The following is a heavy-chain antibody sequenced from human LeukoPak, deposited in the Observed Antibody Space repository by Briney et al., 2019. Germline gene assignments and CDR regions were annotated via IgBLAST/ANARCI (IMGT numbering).Heavy chain of an antibody. CDR2: ISYNGDET. CDR1: GFTFSNYY. CDR3: ARDPSVGGFSGSELDF. J-gene: IGHJ4*02. D-gene: IGHD3-16*01. V-gene: IGHV3-64*01. Sequence: GGSLRLSCAGSGFTFSNYYMHWVRQAPGKGLEYVSAISYNGDETYYGNSVKGRFTISRDNSKNTLYLQMGGLRPEDTAVYYCARDPSVGGFSGSELDFWGQGTLVTVSS.